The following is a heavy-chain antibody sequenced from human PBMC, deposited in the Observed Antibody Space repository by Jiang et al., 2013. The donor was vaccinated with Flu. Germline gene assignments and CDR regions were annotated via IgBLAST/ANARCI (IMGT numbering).Heavy chain of an antibody. J-gene: IGHJ6*03. CDR3: ATDQKVSEIEATGPYHYYYMAF. Sequence: GREVKKAGADSENTPARFLDTPSPTTTCTGCNRPLEKGVEWMGLVDPEDGKPIYAEKFQDRVTLTADTSTDTAYMELSSLRSEDTAVYYCATDQKVSEIEATGPYHYYYMAFWGKGPTVIVSS. V-gene: IGHV1-69-2*01. CDR2: VDPEDGKP. D-gene: IGHD1-1*01. CDR1: DTPSPTTT.